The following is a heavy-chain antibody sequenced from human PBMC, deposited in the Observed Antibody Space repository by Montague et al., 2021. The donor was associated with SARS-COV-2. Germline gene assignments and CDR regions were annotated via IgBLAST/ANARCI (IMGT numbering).Heavy chain of an antibody. Sequence: SETLSLTCTVSGFSIGSGDYWGWIRQPPRKGLEWIVSIYHSGTTXXNPSLQSRLTMSIDTSTNQFSLRLTSVTAADTAVFFCVREKAGGLRNVFDIWGQGTTVTVSS. V-gene: IGHV4-38-2*02. CDR2: IYHSGTT. CDR1: GFSIGSGDY. J-gene: IGHJ3*02. CDR3: VREKAGGLRNVFDI.